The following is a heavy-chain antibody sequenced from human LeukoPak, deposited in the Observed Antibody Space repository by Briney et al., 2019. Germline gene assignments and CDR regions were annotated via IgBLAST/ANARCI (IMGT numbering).Heavy chain of an antibody. J-gene: IGHJ3*02. CDR1: GFTFSNAW. Sequence: GGSLRLSCAASGFTFSNAWMSWVRQAPGKGLEWVGRIKSKTDGGTTDYAAPVKGRFTISRDDSKNTLYLQMNSLKTEDTAVYYCTRGASFTMIAAYAFDIWGQGTMVTVSS. CDR2: IKSKTDGGTT. D-gene: IGHD3-22*01. CDR3: TRGASFTMIAAYAFDI. V-gene: IGHV3-15*01.